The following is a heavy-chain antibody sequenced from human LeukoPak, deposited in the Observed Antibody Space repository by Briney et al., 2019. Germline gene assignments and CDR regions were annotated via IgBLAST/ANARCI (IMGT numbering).Heavy chain of an antibody. Sequence: PXETLSLTCAVYGGSFXGYYWSWIRQPPGKGLEWIGEINHSGSTNYNPSLKSRVTISVDTSKNQFSLKLSSVTAADTAVYYCARHSPIVVVPAAIKGGFDPWGQGTLVTVSS. CDR3: ARHSPIVVVPAAIKGGFDP. D-gene: IGHD2-2*02. CDR2: INHSGST. J-gene: IGHJ5*02. V-gene: IGHV4-34*01. CDR1: GGSFXGYY.